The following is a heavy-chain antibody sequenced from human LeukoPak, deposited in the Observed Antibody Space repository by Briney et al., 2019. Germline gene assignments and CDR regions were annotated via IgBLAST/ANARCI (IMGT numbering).Heavy chain of an antibody. CDR1: GGSISSGGYY. J-gene: IGHJ3*02. Sequence: SETLSLTCTVSGGSISSGGYYWSWIRQHPGKGLEWIGYIYYSGSTYHNPSLKSRVTISVDTSKNQFSLKLSSVTAADTAVYYCARGGGVTYPDAFDIWGQGTMVTVSS. D-gene: IGHD3-10*01. CDR3: ARGGGVTYPDAFDI. CDR2: IYYSGST. V-gene: IGHV4-31*03.